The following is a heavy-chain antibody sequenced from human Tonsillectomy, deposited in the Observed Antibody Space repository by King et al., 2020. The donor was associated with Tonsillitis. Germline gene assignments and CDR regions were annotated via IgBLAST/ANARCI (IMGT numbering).Heavy chain of an antibody. D-gene: IGHD6-19*01. CDR1: GGSISSSSYY. Sequence: QLQESGPGLVKPSETLSLTCTVSGGSISSSSYYWGWIRQPPGKGLEWIGSIYYSGSTYYNPSLKSRVTISVDTSKNQFSLKLSSVTAADTAVYYCARDRSGWRPAHYYGMDVWGQGTTVTVSS. CDR3: ARDRSGWRPAHYYGMDV. CDR2: IYYSGST. J-gene: IGHJ6*02. V-gene: IGHV4-39*07.